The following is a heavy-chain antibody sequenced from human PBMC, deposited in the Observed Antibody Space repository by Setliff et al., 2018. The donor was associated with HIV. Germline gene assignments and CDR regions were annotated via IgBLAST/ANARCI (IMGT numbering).Heavy chain of an antibody. Sequence: SVKVSCKASGDTFRSYGISWVRQAPGQGLEWMGGIITLLGTVNYAQKFQGRVTITADKSTTTAYMELSSLRSEDTAVYYCARDVTKDMITFGEVIVTSRGYFDYWGQGSLVTVSS. V-gene: IGHV1-69*10. D-gene: IGHD3-16*02. J-gene: IGHJ4*02. CDR1: GDTFRSYG. CDR2: IITLLGTV. CDR3: ARDVTKDMITFGEVIVTSRGYFDY.